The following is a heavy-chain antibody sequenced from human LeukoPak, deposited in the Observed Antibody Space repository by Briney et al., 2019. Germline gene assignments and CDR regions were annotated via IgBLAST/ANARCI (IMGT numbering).Heavy chain of an antibody. D-gene: IGHD6-13*01. J-gene: IGHJ6*02. CDR1: GFTVSSNY. CDR3: ARGLQQQQILGDYYYGMDV. Sequence: GGSLRLSCAASGFTVSSNYMSWVRQAPGKGLEWVSVIYSGGSTYFADSVKGRFTISRNNSNNTLYLQMNNLRTEDTAVYYCARGLQQQQILGDYYYGMDVWGQGTTVTVSS. CDR2: IYSGGST. V-gene: IGHV3-53*01.